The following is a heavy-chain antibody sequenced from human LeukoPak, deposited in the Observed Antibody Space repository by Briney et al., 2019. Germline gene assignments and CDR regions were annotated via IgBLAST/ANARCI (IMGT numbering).Heavy chain of an antibody. Sequence: PSETLSLTCAVYGGSFSGYYWSWIRQPPGQGLEWIGEISHSGSAKYNPSLKSRVTISVDTSKNQFSLKLSSVSAADTAVYYCARNSSGYSEDIDYWGQGTLVTVSS. J-gene: IGHJ4*02. V-gene: IGHV4-34*01. D-gene: IGHD3-22*01. CDR1: GGSFSGYY. CDR3: ARNSSGYSEDIDY. CDR2: ISHSGSA.